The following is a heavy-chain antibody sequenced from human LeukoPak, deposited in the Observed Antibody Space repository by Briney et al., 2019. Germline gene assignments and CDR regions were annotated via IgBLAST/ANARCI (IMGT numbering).Heavy chain of an antibody. CDR1: GGSIGSTTYY. CDR2: IYYSGST. Sequence: PSQTLSLTCTVSGGSIGSTTYYWSWIRQHPGKGLEWIGYIYYSGSTYYNPSLKSRVTISVDTSKNQFSLKLSSVTAADTAVYYCARRGRLGRYFDLWGRGTLVTVSS. J-gene: IGHJ2*01. V-gene: IGHV4-31*03. D-gene: IGHD2-15*01. CDR3: ARRGRLGRYFDL.